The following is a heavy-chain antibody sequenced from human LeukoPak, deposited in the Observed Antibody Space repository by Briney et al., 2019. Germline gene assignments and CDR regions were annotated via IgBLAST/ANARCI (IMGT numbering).Heavy chain of an antibody. J-gene: IGHJ4*02. Sequence: GGSLRLSCAASGFNFNKYDMTWARQAPGEGLEWVSTITGRSDKTYYTDSVKGRFVTSRDNSKDTLYLQVNSLRAEDTALYYCAKGGWLDDLGQGALVTVSS. D-gene: IGHD6-19*01. CDR2: ITGRSDKT. V-gene: IGHV3-23*01. CDR1: GFNFNKYD. CDR3: AKGGWLDD.